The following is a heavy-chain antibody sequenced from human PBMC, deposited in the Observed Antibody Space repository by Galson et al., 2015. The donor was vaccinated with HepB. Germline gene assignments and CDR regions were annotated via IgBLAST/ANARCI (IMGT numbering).Heavy chain of an antibody. CDR3: ARWLGTFDI. J-gene: IGHJ3*02. Sequence: SLRLSCAASGFTFSSHWMSWVRQAPGKGPEWVANIKEDGSDKYYVDSVKGRFTISKDNTKNSLYLQVNSLRAEDTAVYYCARWLGTFDIWGQGTTVTVSS. V-gene: IGHV3-7*03. D-gene: IGHD6-19*01. CDR1: GFTFSSHW. CDR2: IKEDGSDK.